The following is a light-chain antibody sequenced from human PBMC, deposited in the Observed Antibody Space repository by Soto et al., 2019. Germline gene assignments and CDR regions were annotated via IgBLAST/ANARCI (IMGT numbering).Light chain of an antibody. Sequence: EIVMTQSPATLSVSPGETASLSCRASQSAGNFLAWYQQKPGQAPRLLIYYISTRATGIPARFSGSGSGTEFTLTINSLQSEDSAVYYCQQYGYSATFGGGTKVDIK. CDR2: YIS. CDR1: QSAGNF. CDR3: QQYGYSAT. V-gene: IGKV3D-15*01. J-gene: IGKJ4*01.